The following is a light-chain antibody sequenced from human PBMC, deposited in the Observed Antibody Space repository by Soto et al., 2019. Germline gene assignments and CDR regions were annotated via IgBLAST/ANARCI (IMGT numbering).Light chain of an antibody. J-gene: IGKJ1*01. Sequence: IQMTQSPSSLSAPVGDRVTITCRASQSISSYLNWYQQKPGKAPKLLIYAASSLQSGVPSRFSGSGSGTEFTLTISSLQPDDFATYYCQHYNSYSEAFGQGTKVDIK. V-gene: IGKV1-39*01. CDR2: AAS. CDR3: QHYNSYSEA. CDR1: QSISSY.